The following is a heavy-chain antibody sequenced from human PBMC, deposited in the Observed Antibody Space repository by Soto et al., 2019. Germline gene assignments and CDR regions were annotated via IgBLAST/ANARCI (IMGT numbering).Heavy chain of an antibody. D-gene: IGHD5-12*01. J-gene: IGHJ4*02. CDR2: INHSGST. V-gene: IGHV4-34*01. CDR3: ARGRWLRQNFDY. Sequence: PSETLSLTCAVYGGSFSGYYWSWIRQPPGKGLEWIGEINHSGSTNYNPSLKSRVTISVDTSKNQFSLNLYSVTAADTAVYYCARGRWLRQNFDYWGQGTLVTVSS. CDR1: GGSFSGYY.